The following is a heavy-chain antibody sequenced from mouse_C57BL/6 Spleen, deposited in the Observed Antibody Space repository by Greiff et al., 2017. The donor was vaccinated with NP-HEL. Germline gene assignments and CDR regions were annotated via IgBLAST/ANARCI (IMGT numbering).Heavy chain of an antibody. CDR1: GFTFSDYG. Sequence: EVMLVESGGGLVKPGGSLKLSCAASGFTFSDYGMHWVRQAPEKGLEWVAYISSGSSTIYYADTVKGRFTISRDNAKNTLFLQMTSLRSEDTAMYYCARAVERYYYAMDYWGQGTSVTVSS. V-gene: IGHV5-17*01. CDR2: ISSGSSTI. CDR3: ARAVERYYYAMDY. D-gene: IGHD1-1*01. J-gene: IGHJ4*01.